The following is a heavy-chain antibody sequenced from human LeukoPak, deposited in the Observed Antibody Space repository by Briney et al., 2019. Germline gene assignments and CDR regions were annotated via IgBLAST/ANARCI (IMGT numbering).Heavy chain of an antibody. Sequence: HPGGSLRLSCAASGFTFDDYAMPWVRQAPGKGLEWVSGISWNSGSIGYADSVKGRFTISRDNAKNSLYLQMSSLRAEDTALYYCAKAPYDFWSGYSGPFDYWGQGTLVTVSS. CDR1: GFTFDDYA. V-gene: IGHV3-9*01. CDR2: ISWNSGSI. D-gene: IGHD3-3*01. J-gene: IGHJ4*02. CDR3: AKAPYDFWSGYSGPFDY.